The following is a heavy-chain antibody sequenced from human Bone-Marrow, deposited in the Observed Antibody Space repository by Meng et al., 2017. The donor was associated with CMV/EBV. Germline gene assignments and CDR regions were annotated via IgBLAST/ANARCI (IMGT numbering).Heavy chain of an antibody. V-gene: IGHV3-74*01. CDR1: GFTFSSYW. Sequence: GESLKISCAASGFTFSSYWMHWVRQAPGKGLVWVSRINSDGSSTNYADSVKGRFTISRDNTRNTLYLQMNSLRAEDTAVYYCAKELILYSSSSLADYWGQGTLVTVSS. D-gene: IGHD6-6*01. CDR2: INSDGSST. CDR3: AKELILYSSSSLADY. J-gene: IGHJ4*02.